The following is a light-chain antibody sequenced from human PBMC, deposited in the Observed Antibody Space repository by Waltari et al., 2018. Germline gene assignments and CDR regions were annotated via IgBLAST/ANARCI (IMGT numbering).Light chain of an antibody. V-gene: IGKV3-15*01. CDR3: QQSYSTPLYS. CDR2: GAS. J-gene: IGKJ2*01. Sequence: DIVMTQSPATLSVSPGERATLSCRASQSIGSNLAWYQHKPGQAPRFLIYGASTRATGIPVRFSGSGSGTEFTLSITSLQPEDVATYYCQQSYSTPLYSFGQGTKLEIK. CDR1: QSIGSN.